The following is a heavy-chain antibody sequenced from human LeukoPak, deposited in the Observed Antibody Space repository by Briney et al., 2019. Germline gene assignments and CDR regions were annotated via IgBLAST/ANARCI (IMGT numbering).Heavy chain of an antibody. Sequence: SETLSLTCTVSGGSISSYYWSWIRQPPGKGLEWIGYIYYSGSTNYTPSLKSRVTISVDTSKNQFSLKLSSVTAADTAVYYCARLDGYHNNSFDPWGQGTLVTVS. CDR2: IYYSGST. V-gene: IGHV4-59*08. CDR3: ARLDGYHNNSFDP. CDR1: GGSISSYY. J-gene: IGHJ5*02. D-gene: IGHD5-24*01.